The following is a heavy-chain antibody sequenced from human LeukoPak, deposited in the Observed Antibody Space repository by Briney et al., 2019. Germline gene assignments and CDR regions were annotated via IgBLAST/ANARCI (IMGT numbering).Heavy chain of an antibody. D-gene: IGHD3-10*01. CDR2: ISSSSSYI. Sequence: GGSLRLSCAASGFTFSSYSMNWVRQAPGKGLEWVSSISSSSSYIYYADSVKGRFTISRDNAKNSPYLQMNSLRAEDTAVYYCARSYGSGSYSIDYWGQGTLVTVSS. V-gene: IGHV3-21*01. J-gene: IGHJ4*02. CDR3: ARSYGSGSYSIDY. CDR1: GFTFSSYS.